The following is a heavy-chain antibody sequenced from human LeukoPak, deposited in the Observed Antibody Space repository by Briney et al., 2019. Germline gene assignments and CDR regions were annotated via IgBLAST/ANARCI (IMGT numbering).Heavy chain of an antibody. V-gene: IGHV1-2*02. D-gene: IGHD3-22*01. Sequence: ASVKVSCKASGYTFTGYYMHWVRQAPGQGLEWMGWINPNSGGTNYAQKFQGRVTMTRDTSISTAYMELSRLRSDDTAVYYCARDIREITMIATSLVDIWGQGTMVTVSS. CDR3: ARDIREITMIATSLVDI. CDR1: GYTFTGYY. J-gene: IGHJ3*02. CDR2: INPNSGGT.